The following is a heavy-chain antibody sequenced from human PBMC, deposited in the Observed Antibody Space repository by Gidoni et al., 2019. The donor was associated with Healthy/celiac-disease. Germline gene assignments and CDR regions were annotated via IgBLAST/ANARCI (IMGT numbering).Heavy chain of an antibody. D-gene: IGHD6-6*01. Sequence: DVQLVESGGGLVQPGGSLRLSCAASGFTFSSYSMNWVRQAPGKGLEWVSYISSSSSTIYYADSVKGRFTISRDNAKNSLYLQMNSLRDEDTAVYYCARGGYSSSSKFFHFDYWGQGTLVTVSS. J-gene: IGHJ4*02. CDR1: GFTFSSYS. V-gene: IGHV3-48*02. CDR2: ISSSSSTI. CDR3: ARGGYSSSSKFFHFDY.